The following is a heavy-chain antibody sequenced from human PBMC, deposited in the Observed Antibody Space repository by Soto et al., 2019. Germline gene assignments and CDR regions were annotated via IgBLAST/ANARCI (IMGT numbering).Heavy chain of an antibody. CDR3: AKGHYTVRHYYYYGMAV. V-gene: IGHV3-30*18. J-gene: IGHJ6*02. Sequence: QVQLVESGGGVVQPGRSLRLSCAASGFTFSSYGMHWVRQAPGKGLEWVAVISYDGSNKYYADSVKGRFTISRDNSKNTLYLQMNSLRAEDTAVYYCAKGHYTVRHYYYYGMAVWGQGTTVTVSS. CDR2: ISYDGSNK. CDR1: GFTFSSYG. D-gene: IGHD3-3*01.